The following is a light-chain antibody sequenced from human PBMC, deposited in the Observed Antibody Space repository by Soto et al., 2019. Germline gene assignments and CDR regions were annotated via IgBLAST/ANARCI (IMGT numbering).Light chain of an antibody. J-gene: IGKJ1*01. CDR3: QQYNNWQWT. CDR2: GAS. Sequence: EIVLTQSPGTLSLSPGQRATLSCRASESISRDYLAWYQQRLGQAPRLLIYGASSGATGIPDRFSGSGSGTDFTPTISRLEPEDFAIYYCQQYNNWQWTFGQGTKVDIK. V-gene: IGKV3-20*01. CDR1: ESISRDY.